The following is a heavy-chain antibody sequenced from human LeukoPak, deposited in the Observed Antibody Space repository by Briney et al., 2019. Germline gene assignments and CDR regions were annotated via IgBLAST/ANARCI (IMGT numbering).Heavy chain of an antibody. CDR1: GGSISSGGYY. CDR2: IYYSGST. V-gene: IGHV4-31*03. Sequence: SQTLPLTCTVSGGSISSGGYYWSWIRQHPGKGLEWIGYIYYSGSTYYNPSLKSRVTISVDTSKNQFSLKLSSVTAADTAVYYCARGLIPATDNYFDYWGQGTLVTVSS. D-gene: IGHD2-2*01. J-gene: IGHJ4*02. CDR3: ARGLIPATDNYFDY.